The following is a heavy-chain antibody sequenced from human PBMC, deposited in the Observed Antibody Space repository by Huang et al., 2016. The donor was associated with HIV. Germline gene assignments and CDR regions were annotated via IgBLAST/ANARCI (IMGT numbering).Heavy chain of an antibody. CDR2: SGSSGATI. Sequence: EVRLVESGGGVVQPGGSLTLSCSASGFTFSSYGMHWVRQGPGKGLEWVAYSGSSGATIYYADSVEGRFTASRGKVQSSVYLQMHTLRAEDTGVYYCARDGGYNFWSYYPKYIFDFWGQGTLVTVSS. CDR3: ARDGGYNFWSYYPKYIFDF. CDR1: GFTFSSYG. V-gene: IGHV3-48*03. J-gene: IGHJ4*02. D-gene: IGHD3-3*01.